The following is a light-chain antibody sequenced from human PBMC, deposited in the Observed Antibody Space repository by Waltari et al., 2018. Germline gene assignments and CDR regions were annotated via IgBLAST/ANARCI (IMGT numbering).Light chain of an antibody. CDR1: ESPVSSDGNTY. J-gene: IGKJ1*01. Sequence: DVVMTQSPLSLPVILGQPAPISCRTSESPVSSDGNTYLNWFQQRPGQPPRRLIFKVSNRDSGVPDRFSGSGSGTDFTLRISRVEAEDVGVYYCMQGIHRPWTFGQGTKVEIK. CDR3: MQGIHRPWT. V-gene: IGKV2-30*01. CDR2: KVS.